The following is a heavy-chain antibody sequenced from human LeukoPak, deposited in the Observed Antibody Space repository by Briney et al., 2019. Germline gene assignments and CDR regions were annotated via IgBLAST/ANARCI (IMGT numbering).Heavy chain of an antibody. Sequence: ASVKVSCKASGYTFTSYGISWVRQAPGQGLEWMGGIIPIFGTANYAQKFQGRVTITADESTSTAYMELSSLRSEDTAVYYCASRRDGYNPITCWGQGTLVTVSS. CDR1: GYTFTSYG. D-gene: IGHD5-24*01. J-gene: IGHJ4*02. CDR3: ASRRDGYNPITC. CDR2: IIPIFGTA. V-gene: IGHV1-69*13.